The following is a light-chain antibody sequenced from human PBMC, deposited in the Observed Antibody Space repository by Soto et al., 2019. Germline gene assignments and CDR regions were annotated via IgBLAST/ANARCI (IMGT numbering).Light chain of an antibody. Sequence: EILMTQSPATLSGSPGERATLSCRASQSVGSYLAWYQQKTGKAPRLLIHGASNRAAGIPVRFSGSGSGTDFTLTISSLEPEDFAVYYCQQRDNWPHTWTFGHGTQVDIK. CDR2: GAS. CDR1: QSVGSY. CDR3: QQRDNWPHTWT. V-gene: IGKV3-11*01. J-gene: IGKJ1*01.